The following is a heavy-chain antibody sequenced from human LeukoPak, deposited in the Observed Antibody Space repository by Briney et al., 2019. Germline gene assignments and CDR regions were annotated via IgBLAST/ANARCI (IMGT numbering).Heavy chain of an antibody. J-gene: IGHJ4*02. D-gene: IGHD6-13*01. CDR1: GFTFSSYG. CDR2: INWNGGST. V-gene: IGHV3-20*04. CDR3: GRDKVISAAGVTDY. Sequence: PGGSLRLSCAVSGFTFSSYGMSWVRQAPGKGLGWVDGINWNGGSTGYGDSVKGRFTISRDNAKNSLYLQMNSLRAEDTAWYYCGRDKVISAAGVTDYWGQGTLVIVSS.